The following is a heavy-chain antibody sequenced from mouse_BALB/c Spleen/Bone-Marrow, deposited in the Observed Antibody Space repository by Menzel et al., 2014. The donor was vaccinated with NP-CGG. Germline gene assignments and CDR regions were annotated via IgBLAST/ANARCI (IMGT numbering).Heavy chain of an antibody. CDR3: ARQYGNYFDY. V-gene: IGHV1-80*01. J-gene: IGHJ2*01. Sequence: VQLQQSGAELVRPGSSVKISCKASGYAFSSYWMNWVKQRPGQGLEWIGQIYPGDGDTNYNGKFKGKATLTADKSSSTAYMQLNSLTSEDSAVYFCARQYGNYFDYWGQGTTLTVSS. D-gene: IGHD2-10*02. CDR2: IYPGDGDT. CDR1: GYAFSSYW.